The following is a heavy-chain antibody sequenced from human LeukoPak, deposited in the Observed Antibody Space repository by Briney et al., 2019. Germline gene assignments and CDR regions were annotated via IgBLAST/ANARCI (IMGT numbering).Heavy chain of an antibody. CDR3: ARGVANYYDNSGYQN. CDR1: GFTVSSNY. J-gene: IGHJ4*02. CDR2: IYSGGKT. D-gene: IGHD3-22*01. V-gene: IGHV3-53*01. Sequence: GGSLRLSCAASGFTVSSNYMSWVRQAPGKGMEWVSLIYSGGKTNYADSVKGRFTISRDNSKNTLFLQMNTLRAEDTAVYYCARGVANYYDNSGYQNWGQGTLVTVSS.